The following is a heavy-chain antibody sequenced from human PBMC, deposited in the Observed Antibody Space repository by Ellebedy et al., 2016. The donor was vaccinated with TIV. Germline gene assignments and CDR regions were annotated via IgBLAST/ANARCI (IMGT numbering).Heavy chain of an antibody. CDR1: GDSISGSSYY. CDR3: AIDVPQSTQDY. Sequence: MPSETLSLTCTVSGDSISGSSYYWASIRQPPGKGLEWIGGIRDGGKTFYNPSLKSRVTISVDTAKNQFSLNLRSVTAADTALYYCAIDVPQSTQDYWGQGTLVTVSS. J-gene: IGHJ4*02. V-gene: IGHV4-39*07. CDR2: IRDGGKT.